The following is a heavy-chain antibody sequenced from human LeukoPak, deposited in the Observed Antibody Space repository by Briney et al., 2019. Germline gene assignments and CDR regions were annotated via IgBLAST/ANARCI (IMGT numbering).Heavy chain of an antibody. J-gene: IGHJ5*02. CDR3: ARSLCGGDCYTNWFDP. Sequence: SETLSLTSTVSGGSISRGGYYWSWIRQHPGKGLEWIGYIYYSGSTYYNPSLKSRVTISVDTSKNQFSLKLSSVTAADTAVYYCARSLCGGDCYTNWFDPWGQGTLVTVSS. CDR2: IYYSGST. CDR1: GGSISRGGYY. V-gene: IGHV4-31*03. D-gene: IGHD2-21*02.